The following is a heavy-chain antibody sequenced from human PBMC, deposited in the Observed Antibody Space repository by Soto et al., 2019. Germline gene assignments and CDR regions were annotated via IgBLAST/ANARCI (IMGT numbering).Heavy chain of an antibody. CDR2: ISYDGGNQ. D-gene: IGHD1-20*01. CDR1: GFTFSSYP. Sequence: LRLSCEASGFTFSSYPMHWVRQAPGKGLEWVTVISYDGGNQYYADSVKGRFTISRDNSKDTLYLQMHSLRSDDTAVYFCARGPITQTSFIDHWGQGTLVTVSS. V-gene: IGHV3-30-3*01. CDR3: ARGPITQTSFIDH. J-gene: IGHJ4*02.